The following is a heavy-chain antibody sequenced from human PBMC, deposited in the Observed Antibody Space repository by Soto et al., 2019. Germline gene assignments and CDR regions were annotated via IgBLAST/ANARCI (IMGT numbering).Heavy chain of an antibody. V-gene: IGHV4-4*07. Sequence: TLSLTCTVSGGSISSYYWSWIRQPAGKGLEWLGRIYTSGSTNYNPSLKSRVTMSVDTSKNQFSLKLSSVTAADTAVYYCARDLSAAYYYDSSPETGAFDIWGQGTMVTVSS. J-gene: IGHJ3*02. CDR2: IYTSGST. D-gene: IGHD3-22*01. CDR3: ARDLSAAYYYDSSPETGAFDI. CDR1: GGSISSYY.